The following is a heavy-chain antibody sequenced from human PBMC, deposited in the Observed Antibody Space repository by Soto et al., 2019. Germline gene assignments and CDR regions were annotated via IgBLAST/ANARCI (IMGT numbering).Heavy chain of an antibody. CDR2: MYHTGST. CDR3: ARVRGGDTHVFDF. D-gene: IGHD3-10*01. Sequence: QLHLHESGPGLVKPSETLSLSCSVSGDSITRSGFYWAWIRRPPGKELEWIGSMYHTGSTYSNPSLESRLTMSVDTSKSQFSLRLTSMTAAAAGVYFCARVRGGDTHVFDFWGQGARVTVSS. CDR1: GDSITRSGFY. V-gene: IGHV4-39*01. J-gene: IGHJ4*02.